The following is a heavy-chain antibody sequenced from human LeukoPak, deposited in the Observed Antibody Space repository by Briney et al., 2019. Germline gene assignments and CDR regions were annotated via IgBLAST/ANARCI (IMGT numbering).Heavy chain of an antibody. CDR3: ARDRGYGSTFDN. Sequence: GGSLRLSCAASGFTFSSDWMSWVRQAPGKGLEWVATIKQDGSEKYYVGSVKGRFTISRDNAKNSLYLEMNSLRAEDTAVYYCARDRGYGSTFDNWGQGNLVTVSP. CDR1: GFTFSSDW. D-gene: IGHD3-10*01. CDR2: IKQDGSEK. J-gene: IGHJ4*02. V-gene: IGHV3-7*01.